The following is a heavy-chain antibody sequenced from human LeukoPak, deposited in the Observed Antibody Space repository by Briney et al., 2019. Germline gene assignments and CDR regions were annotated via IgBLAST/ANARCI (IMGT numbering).Heavy chain of an antibody. CDR2: IYPGDSDT. CDR3: ARQDGSGTYDAFDV. Sequence: GESLKISCKDSGYLFISYWIAWVRQKPGKGLEWMGIIYPGDSDTRYSPSFQGQVTISADTSINTAYLHWSSLKASDTAIYYCARQDGSGTYDAFDVWGQGTMVTV. V-gene: IGHV5-51*01. D-gene: IGHD3-10*01. J-gene: IGHJ3*01. CDR1: GYLFISYW.